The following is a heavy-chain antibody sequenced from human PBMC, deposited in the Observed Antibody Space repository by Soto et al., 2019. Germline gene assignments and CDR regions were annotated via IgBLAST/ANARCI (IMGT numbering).Heavy chain of an antibody. V-gene: IGHV3-23*01. Sequence: GGSLRLSCAASGFTFSSYAMSWVRQAPGKGLEWVSAISGSGGSTYYADSVKGRFTISRDNSKNTLYLQMNSLRAEDTAVYYCAKTYCTNGVCYTGHYYYYYYGMDVWGQGTTVTVSS. D-gene: IGHD2-8*01. J-gene: IGHJ6*02. CDR2: ISGSGGST. CDR3: AKTYCTNGVCYTGHYYYYYYGMDV. CDR1: GFTFSSYA.